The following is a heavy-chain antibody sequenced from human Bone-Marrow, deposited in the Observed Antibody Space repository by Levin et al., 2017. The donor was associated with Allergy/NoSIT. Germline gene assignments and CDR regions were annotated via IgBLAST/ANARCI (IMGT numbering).Heavy chain of an antibody. CDR1: GFTFSSYW. J-gene: IGHJ4*02. V-gene: IGHV3-7*01. D-gene: IGHD6-19*01. CDR2: IKQDGSEK. CDR3: ARVVLWRLVAYFDY. Sequence: GGSLRLSCAASGFTFSSYWMSWVRQAPGKGLEWVANIKQDGSEKYYVDSVKGRFTISRDNAKNSLYLQMNSLRAEDTAVYYCARVVLWRLVAYFDYWGQGTLVTVSS.